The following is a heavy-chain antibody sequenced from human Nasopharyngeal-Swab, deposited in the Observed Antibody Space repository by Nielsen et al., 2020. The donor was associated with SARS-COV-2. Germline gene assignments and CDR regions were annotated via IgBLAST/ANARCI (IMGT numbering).Heavy chain of an antibody. V-gene: IGHV3-49*04. CDR3: TRAMVRGAPNWFDP. CDR1: GFTFGDYA. CDR2: IRSKAYGGTT. D-gene: IGHD3-10*01. J-gene: IGHJ5*02. Sequence: GESLKISCTASGFTFGDYAMSWVRQAPGKGLEWVGFIRSKAYGGTTGYAASAKGRFTISRDDSKSIAYLQMNSLKTEDTAVYYCTRAMVRGAPNWFDPWGQGTLVTVSS.